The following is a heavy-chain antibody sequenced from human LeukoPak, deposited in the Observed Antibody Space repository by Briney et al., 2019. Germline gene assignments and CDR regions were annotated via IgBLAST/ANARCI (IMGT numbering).Heavy chain of an antibody. CDR2: ISGSGGST. CDR1: GFTFSTYA. CDR3: AKAGSGFTDY. Sequence: PGGSLRLSCAASGFTFSTYAMSWVRQAPGKGPEWVSLISGSGGSTYYADSVKGRFTISRDNSKNTLYLQMNSLRAEDTAVYYCAKAGSGFTDYWGQGTLVTVSS. J-gene: IGHJ4*02. V-gene: IGHV3-23*01. D-gene: IGHD6-19*01.